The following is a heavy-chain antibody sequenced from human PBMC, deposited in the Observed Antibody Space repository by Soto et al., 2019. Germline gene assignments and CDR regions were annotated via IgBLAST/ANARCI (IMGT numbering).Heavy chain of an antibody. D-gene: IGHD7-27*01. V-gene: IGHV4-61*01. CDR1: GGSVSSPKYF. CDR2: IYNNGKT. CDR3: ARTVMPVGNLPAFDH. Sequence: QMQLQESGPGLVKPSETLSLACTVSGGSVSSPKYFWSWIRQPPGKGLEWVAYIYNNGKTNYNPSLKCRATISVDTAKNQCSLNLTSVTGADSAVYFCARTVMPVGNLPAFDHWGQGVLVTVSS. J-gene: IGHJ4*02.